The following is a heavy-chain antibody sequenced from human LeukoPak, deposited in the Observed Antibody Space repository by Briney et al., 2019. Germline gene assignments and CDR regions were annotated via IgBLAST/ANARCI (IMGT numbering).Heavy chain of an antibody. Sequence: SETLSLTCTVSGGSISSGSYYWSWIRQSAGRGLEWIGHIYTSGTTDYNPSLKSRVTMSVDTSKNQFSLKLNSVTAADTAVYYCATPKGPGLRHGAGALDIWGQGTMVTVSS. D-gene: IGHD4-17*01. CDR1: GGSISSGSYY. CDR3: ATPKGPGLRHGAGALDI. CDR2: IYTSGTT. J-gene: IGHJ3*02. V-gene: IGHV4-61*09.